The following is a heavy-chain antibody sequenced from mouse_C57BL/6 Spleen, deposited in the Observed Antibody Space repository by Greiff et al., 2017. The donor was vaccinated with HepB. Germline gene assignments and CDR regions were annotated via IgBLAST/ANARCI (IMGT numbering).Heavy chain of an antibody. CDR2: ISGGGGNT. Sequence: EVQGVESGGGLVKPGGSLKLSCAASGFTFSSYTMSWVRQTPEKRLEWVATISGGGGNTYYPDSVKGRFTISRDNAKNTLYLQMSSLRSEDTALYYCARPSGWNWYFDVWGTGTTVTVSS. V-gene: IGHV5-9*01. D-gene: IGHD1-1*02. CDR1: GFTFSSYT. CDR3: ARPSGWNWYFDV. J-gene: IGHJ1*03.